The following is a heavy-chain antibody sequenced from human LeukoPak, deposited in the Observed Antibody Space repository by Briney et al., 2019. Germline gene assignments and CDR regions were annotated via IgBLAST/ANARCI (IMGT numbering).Heavy chain of an antibody. Sequence: ASVKVSCKASGYTFTGYYMHWVRQAPGQGLEWMGWINPNSGGTNYAQKFQGRVTMTRDTSISTAYMELSRLRSGDTAVYYCARDRSGSPDAFDIWGQGTMVTVSS. CDR1: GYTFTGYY. D-gene: IGHD3-22*01. V-gene: IGHV1-2*02. CDR3: ARDRSGSPDAFDI. CDR2: INPNSGGT. J-gene: IGHJ3*02.